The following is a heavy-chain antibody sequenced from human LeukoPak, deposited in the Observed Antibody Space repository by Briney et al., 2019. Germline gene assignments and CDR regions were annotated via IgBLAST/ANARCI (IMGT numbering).Heavy chain of an antibody. CDR3: ARGRVRGVTYYFDY. V-gene: IGHV4-31*03. CDR2: IYYSGST. D-gene: IGHD3-10*01. CDR1: GGSISSGGYY. J-gene: IGHJ4*02. Sequence: PSQTLSLTCTVSGGSISSGGYYWSWIRQHPGKGLEWIGYIYYSGSTYYNPSLKSRVTISVDTSKNQFSLKLSCVTAADTAVYYCARGRVRGVTYYFDYWGQGTLVTVSS.